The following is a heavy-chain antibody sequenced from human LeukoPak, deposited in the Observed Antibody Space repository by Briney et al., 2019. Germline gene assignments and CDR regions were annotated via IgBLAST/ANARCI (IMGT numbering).Heavy chain of an antibody. J-gene: IGHJ4*02. CDR3: ARGEGSCYSAACYDYVWGSYRHSYYFDY. Sequence: SETLSLTCAVYGGSLSGYYWSWIRQPPGKGLEWIGEINHSGSTNYNPSLKSRVTISVDTSKNQFSLKLSSVAAADTAVYYCARGEGSCYSAACYDYVWGSYRHSYYFDYWGQGTLVTVSS. V-gene: IGHV4-34*01. CDR2: INHSGST. D-gene: IGHD3-16*02. CDR1: GGSLSGYY.